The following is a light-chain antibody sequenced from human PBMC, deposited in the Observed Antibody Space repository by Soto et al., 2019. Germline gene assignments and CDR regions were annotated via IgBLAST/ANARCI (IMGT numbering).Light chain of an antibody. V-gene: IGLV2-14*01. CDR2: DVI. J-gene: IGLJ2*01. Sequence: QSALTQPRSVSGSPGQSVAISCTGTSNDVGAYNLVSVSWYQQHPGKAPKLMIYDVINRPSGVSNRFSGSRSGNTASLTISGLQAEDEAEYYCSSYTESITLLFGGGTKLTVL. CDR1: SNDVGAYNLVS. CDR3: SSYTESITLL.